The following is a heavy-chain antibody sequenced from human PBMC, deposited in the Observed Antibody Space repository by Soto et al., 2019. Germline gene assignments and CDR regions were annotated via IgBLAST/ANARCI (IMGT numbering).Heavy chain of an antibody. CDR3: ATAPGPY. D-gene: IGHD2-21*02. V-gene: IGHV4-59*12. CDR2: IYYTGTT. J-gene: IGHJ4*02. CDR1: GSPISSYY. Sequence: SETLSLTCNVSGSPISSYYWSWFRQPPGQGLEWVGYIYYTGTTTYNPSLRSRVAISVDASKSQFSLNLSSVTAADTAVYYCATAPGPYWGQGTLVTVSS.